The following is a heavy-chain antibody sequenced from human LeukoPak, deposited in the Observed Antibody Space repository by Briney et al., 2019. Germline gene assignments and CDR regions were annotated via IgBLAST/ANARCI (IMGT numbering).Heavy chain of an antibody. J-gene: IGHJ3*02. Sequence: GGALRLSCAASRFTFSDYYMSCIRQAPGKGLEWVSYISSSSSYTNYADSVKGRFTISRDNAKNYLYLQMNSLRAAETAVYYCARDQGLRESGWYLDRAFDIWGQGTMVTVSS. CDR1: RFTFSDYY. CDR3: ARDQGLRESGWYLDRAFDI. CDR2: ISSSSSYT. V-gene: IGHV3-11*06. D-gene: IGHD6-19*01.